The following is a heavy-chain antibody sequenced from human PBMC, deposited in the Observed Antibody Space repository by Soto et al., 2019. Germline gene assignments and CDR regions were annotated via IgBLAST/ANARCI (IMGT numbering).Heavy chain of an antibody. J-gene: IGHJ4*02. V-gene: IGHV3-30-3*01. CDR2: ISYDGSNK. Sequence: RRLSCAPSGFTFSSYAMHWVRQAPGKGLEWVAVISYDGSNKYYAYSVKGRFTISRDNSKNTLYLQMNSLRAEDTAVYYCARGRRYDDSSGLYQAQNFDSWGQETLVTLSS. CDR1: GFTFSSYA. D-gene: IGHD3-22*01. CDR3: ARGRRYDDSSGLYQAQNFDS.